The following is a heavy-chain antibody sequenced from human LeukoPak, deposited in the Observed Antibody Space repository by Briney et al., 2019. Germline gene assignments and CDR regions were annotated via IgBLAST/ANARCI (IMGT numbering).Heavy chain of an antibody. CDR1: GFTFSSYA. V-gene: IGHV3-30-3*02. Sequence: GRSLRLSCAASGFTFSSYAMHWVRQAPGKGLEWVAVISYDGSNKYYADSVKGRFTISRDNSKNTLYLQMNSLRAEDTAVYYCAKLGDCSSTSCYRAYYYYGMDVWGQGTTVTVSS. J-gene: IGHJ6*02. D-gene: IGHD2-2*01. CDR2: ISYDGSNK. CDR3: AKLGDCSSTSCYRAYYYYGMDV.